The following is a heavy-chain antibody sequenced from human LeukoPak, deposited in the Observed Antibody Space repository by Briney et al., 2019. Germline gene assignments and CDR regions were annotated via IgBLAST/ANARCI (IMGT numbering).Heavy chain of an antibody. J-gene: IGHJ3*02. CDR3: AAAPAFDI. CDR1: GFTFSSYA. Sequence: PGRSLRFSCAASGFTFSSYAMHWVRQAPGKGLEWVAVISYDGSNKYYADSVKGRFTISRDNSKNTLYLQMNSLRAEDTAVYYCAAAPAFDIWGQGTMVTVSS. CDR2: ISYDGSNK. V-gene: IGHV3-30-3*01. D-gene: IGHD6-25*01.